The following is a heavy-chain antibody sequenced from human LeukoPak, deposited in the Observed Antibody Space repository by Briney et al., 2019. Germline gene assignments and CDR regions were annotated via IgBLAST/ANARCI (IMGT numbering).Heavy chain of an antibody. Sequence: GGSLRLSCAASGFTFSSYAMSWVRQAPGKGLEWVSSISGSGGDTYYGDSVKGRFTISRDNSKNTLYLQVNSLRAEDTAVFYCAKGRISGDAGLDYWGQGTLVTVSS. CDR1: GFTFSSYA. CDR2: ISGSGGDT. CDR3: AKGRISGDAGLDY. V-gene: IGHV3-23*01. D-gene: IGHD6-13*01. J-gene: IGHJ4*02.